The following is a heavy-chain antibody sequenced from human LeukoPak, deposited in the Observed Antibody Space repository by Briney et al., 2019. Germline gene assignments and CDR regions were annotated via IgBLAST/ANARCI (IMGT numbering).Heavy chain of an antibody. J-gene: IGHJ3*02. V-gene: IGHV3-53*05. CDR1: GFTVSSNY. CDR3: ARQDIVVVVGAFDI. D-gene: IGHD2-15*01. Sequence: GGSLRLSCAASGFTVSSNYMSWVRQAPGKGLEWVSVIYSGGSTYYADSVKGRFTISRDNSKNTLYLQMNSLRAEDTAVYYCARQDIVVVVGAFDIWGQGTMVTVSS. CDR2: IYSGGST.